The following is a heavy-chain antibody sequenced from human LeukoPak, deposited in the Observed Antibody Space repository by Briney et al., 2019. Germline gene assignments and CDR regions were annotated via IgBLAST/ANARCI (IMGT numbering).Heavy chain of an antibody. D-gene: IGHD2-2*01. CDR2: INPSGGST. CDR3: ARDDRYCSSTSCNGENWFDP. J-gene: IGHJ5*02. CDR1: GYTFTSYY. Sequence: ASVKVSCKASGYTFTSYYMHWVRQAPGQGLEWMGIINPSGGSTSYAQKFQGRVTMTRDTSTSTVYMELSSLRSEDTAVYYCARDDRYCSSTSCNGENWFDPWGQGTLVTVSS. V-gene: IGHV1-46*01.